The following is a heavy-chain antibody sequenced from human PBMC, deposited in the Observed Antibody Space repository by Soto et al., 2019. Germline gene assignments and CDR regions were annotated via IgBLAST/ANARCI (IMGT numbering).Heavy chain of an antibody. CDR1: GFTFSSYA. D-gene: IGHD2-15*01. Sequence: GGSLRLSCAASGFTFSSYAMSWVRQAPGKGLEWVSAISGSGGSTYYADSVKGRFTISRDNSKNTLYLQMNSLRAEDTAVYYCAKDADRYCSGGSCYIGYYYYGMDVWGQGTTVTVSS. V-gene: IGHV3-23*01. J-gene: IGHJ6*02. CDR3: AKDADRYCSGGSCYIGYYYYGMDV. CDR2: ISGSGGST.